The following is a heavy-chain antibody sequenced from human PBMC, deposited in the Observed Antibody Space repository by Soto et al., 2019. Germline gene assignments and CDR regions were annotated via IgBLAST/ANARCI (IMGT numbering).Heavy chain of an antibody. Sequence: SETLSLTCTVSGGSISSGDYYWSWIRHPPGKGLEWIGYIYYSGSTYDNPSLKSRVTISVDTSKNQFSLKLSSVTAADTAVYYCARWLRGSGYLTGDWFDPWGQATLVTVSS. CDR2: IYYSGST. CDR1: GGSISSGDYY. CDR3: ARWLRGSGYLTGDWFDP. V-gene: IGHV4-30-4*01. J-gene: IGHJ5*02. D-gene: IGHD3-22*01.